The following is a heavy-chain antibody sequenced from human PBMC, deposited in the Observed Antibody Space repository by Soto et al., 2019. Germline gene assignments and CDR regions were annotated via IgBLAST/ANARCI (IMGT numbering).Heavy chain of an antibody. J-gene: IGHJ5*02. CDR1: GYTFTSYA. D-gene: IGHD2-15*01. V-gene: IGHV1-3*01. Sequence: ASVKVSCKASGYTFTSYAMHWVRQAPGQRLEWMGWINAGNGNTKYSQKFQGRVTITRDTSASTAYMELSSLRSEDTAVYYCARGWLYCSGGSCYSVWFDPWGQGTLVTVSS. CDR2: INAGNGNT. CDR3: ARGWLYCSGGSCYSVWFDP.